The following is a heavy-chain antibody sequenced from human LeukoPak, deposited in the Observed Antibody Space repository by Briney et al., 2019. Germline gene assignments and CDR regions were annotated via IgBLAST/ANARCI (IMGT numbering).Heavy chain of an antibody. J-gene: IGHJ4*02. CDR2: INPSGGST. V-gene: IGHV1-46*01. D-gene: IGHD3-10*01. Sequence: GASVKVSCKASGYTFTSYYMHWVRQAPGQGLEWMGIINPSGGSTSYAQKFQGRVTMTRDTTTSTVYMELSSLRSEDTAVYYCTSVGFGPYYFDNWGQGTLVIVSS. CDR1: GYTFTSYY. CDR3: TSVGFGPYYFDN.